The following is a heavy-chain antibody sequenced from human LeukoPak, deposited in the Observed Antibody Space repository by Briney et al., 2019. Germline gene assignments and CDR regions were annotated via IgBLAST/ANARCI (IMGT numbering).Heavy chain of an antibody. Sequence: SETLSLTCTVSGGSISSSSYYWGWIRQPPGKGLEWIGSIYYSGSTYYNPSLKSRVTISVDTSQNQFSLKLSSVTAADTAVYYCARGGFEIVVVPAARYYYYYMDVWGKGTTVTVSS. J-gene: IGHJ6*03. CDR3: ARGGFEIVVVPAARYYYYYMDV. V-gene: IGHV4-39*07. CDR2: IYYSGST. CDR1: GGSISSSSYY. D-gene: IGHD2-2*01.